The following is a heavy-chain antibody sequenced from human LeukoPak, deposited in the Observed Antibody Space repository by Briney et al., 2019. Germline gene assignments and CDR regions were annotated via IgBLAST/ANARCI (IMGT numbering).Heavy chain of an antibody. CDR3: ARDLQGDATSFDY. D-gene: IGHD1-26*01. V-gene: IGHV3-7*01. CDR2: IKQDGSEK. Sequence: GSLRLSCAASGFTFSSYWMSWVRQAPGKGLEWVANIKQDGSEKYYVDSVKGRFTISRDNAKNSLYLQMNSLRAEDTAVYYCARDLQGDATSFDYWGQGTLVTVSS. J-gene: IGHJ4*02. CDR1: GFTFSSYW.